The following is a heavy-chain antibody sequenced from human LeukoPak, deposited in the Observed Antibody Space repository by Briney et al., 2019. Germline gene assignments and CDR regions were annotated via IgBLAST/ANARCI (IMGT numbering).Heavy chain of an antibody. Sequence: SETLSLTCAVYGGSFSTYYWSWIRQSPGKGLEWIAEINHRGDTNYNPSVKSRVTISVGTSKNQFSLKVTSLTAADTAVYYCARGPTISETGYFDYWGQGTLVTVSS. CDR2: INHRGDT. D-gene: IGHD1-1*01. CDR3: ARGPTISETGYFDY. CDR1: GGSFSTYY. V-gene: IGHV4-34*01. J-gene: IGHJ4*03.